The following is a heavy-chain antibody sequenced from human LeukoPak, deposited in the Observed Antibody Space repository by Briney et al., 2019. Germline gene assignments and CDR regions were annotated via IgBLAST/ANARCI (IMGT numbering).Heavy chain of an antibody. CDR3: ARSGYNWNDVIFFDY. D-gene: IGHD1-1*01. Sequence: GGSLRLSCAASGFTFSGYTMNWVRQAPGKGLEWVSSISSSSSSIYYADSVKGRFTISRDNAKNSLYLQMNSLRAEDTAVYYCARSGYNWNDVIFFDYWGQGTPVTVSS. CDR2: ISSSSSSI. J-gene: IGHJ4*02. V-gene: IGHV3-21*01. CDR1: GFTFSGYT.